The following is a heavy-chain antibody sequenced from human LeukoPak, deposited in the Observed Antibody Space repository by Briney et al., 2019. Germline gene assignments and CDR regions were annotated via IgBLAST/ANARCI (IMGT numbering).Heavy chain of an antibody. CDR1: GFTFSDYY. J-gene: IGHJ4*02. V-gene: IGHV3-11*01. D-gene: IGHD2-2*01. Sequence: GGSLRLSCAASGFTFSDYYMSWIRQAPGKGLEWVSYISSSGSTIYYADSVKGRFTISRDNAKNSLYLQMNSLRAEDTAVYYCAKDLKAPGVVVPAAAMAQDYWGQGTLVTVSS. CDR3: AKDLKAPGVVVPAAAMAQDY. CDR2: ISSSGSTI.